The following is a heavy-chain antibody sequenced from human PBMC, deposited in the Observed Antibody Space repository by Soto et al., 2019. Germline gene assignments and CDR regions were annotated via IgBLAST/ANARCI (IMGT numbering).Heavy chain of an antibody. CDR1: GLTFNDYY. Sequence: GGSLRLSCAASGLTFNDYYMSWIRQAPGKGLEWVSYISSSGDYSKYADSVLGRFTISRDNAKNSLYLQMNSLRAEDTAVYYCARELDGIDVWGQGTTVTVSS. V-gene: IGHV3-11*05. CDR2: ISSSGDYS. CDR3: ARELDGIDV. J-gene: IGHJ6*02.